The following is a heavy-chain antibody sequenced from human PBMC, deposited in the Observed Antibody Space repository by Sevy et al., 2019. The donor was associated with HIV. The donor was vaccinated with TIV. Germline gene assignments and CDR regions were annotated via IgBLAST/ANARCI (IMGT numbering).Heavy chain of an antibody. J-gene: IGHJ5*01. CDR1: GFTFSDYG. CDR2: ISNSGAGT. Sequence: GGSLRLSCAASGFTFSDYGMTWVRQAPGKGLECVSSISNSGAGTYYADSVKGRFIISRDNSKNTVYLQMNSLRAEDTALYYCGKRGTTGITDWFDSWGQGTLVTVSS. V-gene: IGHV3-23*01. CDR3: GKRGTTGITDWFDS. D-gene: IGHD1-1*01.